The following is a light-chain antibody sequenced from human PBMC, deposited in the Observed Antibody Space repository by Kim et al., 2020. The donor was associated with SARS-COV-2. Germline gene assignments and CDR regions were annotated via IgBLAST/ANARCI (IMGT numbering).Light chain of an antibody. CDR3: QHYGRSPPL. J-gene: IGKJ5*01. CDR2: GAS. Sequence: EIVLTQSPGTLSLSPGERATVSCRASQSVTSNYLAWYQQKPGQAPRLLIYGASSRATGIPDRFSGRGSGTDFTLIISRLEPEDFAVYYCQHYGRSPPLFGQGTRLEIK. V-gene: IGKV3-20*01. CDR1: QSVTSNY.